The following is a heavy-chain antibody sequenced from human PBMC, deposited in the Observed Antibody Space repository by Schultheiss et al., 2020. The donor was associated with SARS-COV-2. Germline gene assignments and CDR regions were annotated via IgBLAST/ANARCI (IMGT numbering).Heavy chain of an antibody. CDR2: IAYDATNE. CDR3: ANLGGRTLDY. CDR1: GFTFSSYG. V-gene: IGHV3-30*18. J-gene: IGHJ4*02. Sequence: GGSLRLSCAASGFTFSSYGMHWVRQAPGKGLEWVAVIAYDATNEFYGHSVKGRFTISRDNSKNTLYLQMNSLRAEDTAVYYCANLGGRTLDYWGQGTLVTVSS. D-gene: IGHD1-14*01.